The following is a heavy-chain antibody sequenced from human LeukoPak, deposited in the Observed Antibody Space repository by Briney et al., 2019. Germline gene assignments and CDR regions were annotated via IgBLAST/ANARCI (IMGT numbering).Heavy chain of an antibody. CDR3: ARDYGDPGSRVDY. CDR2: ISGGGERA. D-gene: IGHD2-21*02. Sequence: PGGSLRLSCAASGIVFSNTAMNWARQSPGRGLEWVSAISGGGERAFYADSVKGRFTISRDNAKNSLYLQMNSLRAEDTAVYYCARDYGDPGSRVDYWGQGTLVTVSS. J-gene: IGHJ4*02. V-gene: IGHV3-21*01. CDR1: GIVFSNTA.